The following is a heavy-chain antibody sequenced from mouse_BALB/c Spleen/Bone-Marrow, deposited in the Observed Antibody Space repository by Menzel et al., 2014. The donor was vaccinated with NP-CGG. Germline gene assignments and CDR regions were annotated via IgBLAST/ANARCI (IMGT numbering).Heavy chain of an antibody. CDR2: ISNGSSTI. CDR3: ARKGAMITHYYAMDY. V-gene: IGHV5-17*02. J-gene: IGHJ4*01. Sequence: EVHLVESGGGLVQPGGSRKLSCAASGFTFSSFGMHWVRQAPEKGLVWVAYISNGSSTIYYADTVKGRFTISRDNPKNTLFLQMTSLRSEDTAMYYCARKGAMITHYYAMDYWGQGTSVTVSS. CDR1: GFTFSSFG. D-gene: IGHD2-4*01.